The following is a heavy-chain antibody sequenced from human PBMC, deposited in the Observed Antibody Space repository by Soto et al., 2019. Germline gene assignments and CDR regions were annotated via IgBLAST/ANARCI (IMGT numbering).Heavy chain of an antibody. CDR3: ARDRGGGGFAYFDL. CDR2: LWYDGSNK. D-gene: IGHD3-10*01. J-gene: IGHJ2*01. Sequence: QVQLVESGGGVVQPGRSLRLSCATSGFTFTAYGIHWVRQAPGKGLEWVAVLWYDGSNKYYADSVKGRFTISRDNSKNTVYLQMNSLRADDTAVYYCARDRGGGGFAYFDLWGRGTLVTVSS. CDR1: GFTFTAYG. V-gene: IGHV3-33*01.